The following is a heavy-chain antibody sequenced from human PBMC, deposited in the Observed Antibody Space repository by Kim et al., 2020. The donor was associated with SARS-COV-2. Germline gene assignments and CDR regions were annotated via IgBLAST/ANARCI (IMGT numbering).Heavy chain of an antibody. CDR3: ASDIYYDSSGYYLRYYYYGMDV. J-gene: IGHJ6*02. CDR2: ISSISSYI. CDR1: GFTFSSYS. D-gene: IGHD3-22*01. Sequence: GGSLRLSCAASGFTFSSYSMNWVRQAPGKGLEWVSSISSISSYIYYADSVKGRFTISRDNAKNSLYLQMNSLRAEDTAVYYCASDIYYDSSGYYLRYYYYGMDVWGQGTTVTVSS. V-gene: IGHV3-21*01.